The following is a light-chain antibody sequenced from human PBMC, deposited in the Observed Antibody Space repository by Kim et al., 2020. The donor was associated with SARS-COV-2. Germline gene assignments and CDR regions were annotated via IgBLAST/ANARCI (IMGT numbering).Light chain of an antibody. CDR1: QSVSSY. CDR3: QQYNNWPPLT. CDR2: GAS. V-gene: IGKV3-15*01. Sequence: SPGERATLSCRASQSVSSYLAWYQQKPGQAPRLLIYGASTRATGIPARFSGSGSGTEFTLTISSLQSEDFAVYYCQQYNNWPPLTFGGGTKVEIK. J-gene: IGKJ4*01.